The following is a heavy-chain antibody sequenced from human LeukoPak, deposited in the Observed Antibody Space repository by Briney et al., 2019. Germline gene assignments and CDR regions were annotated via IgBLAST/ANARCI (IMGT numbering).Heavy chain of an antibody. J-gene: IGHJ4*02. CDR3: ARLRYDSNGNFDY. CDR1: GFTFSIYA. D-gene: IGHD3-22*01. V-gene: IGHV4-59*04. CDR2: INYSGSI. Sequence: GSPRLSCAASGFTFSIYAMNWVRQAPGKGLEWIGNINYSGSIYYNPSLKSRVTMSVDTSKNQFSLKLSSVTAADTAVYYCARLRYDSNGNFDYWGQGTLVTVSS.